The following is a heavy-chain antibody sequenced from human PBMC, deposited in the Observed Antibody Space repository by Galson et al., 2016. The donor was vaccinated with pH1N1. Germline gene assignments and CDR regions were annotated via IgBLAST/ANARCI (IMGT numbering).Heavy chain of an antibody. V-gene: IGHV1-24*01. CDR3: ATDLYFYGSLRKLYFDY. CDR1: GYTLSELS. CDR2: YVPEDGET. D-gene: IGHD3-10*01. J-gene: IGHJ4*02. Sequence: SVKVSCKVSGYTLSELSMHWVRQVSGKGLEWMGGYVPEDGETIYAQKFQGRVTMTEDTSTDTAYMELNSLRSEDTAVYYCATDLYFYGSLRKLYFDYWGQGTLVTVSS.